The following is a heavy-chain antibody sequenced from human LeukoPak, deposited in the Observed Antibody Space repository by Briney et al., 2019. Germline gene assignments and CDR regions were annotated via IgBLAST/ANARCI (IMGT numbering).Heavy chain of an antibody. J-gene: IGHJ5*02. V-gene: IGHV1-24*01. CDR2: FDPEDGET. CDR3: AAEHEKVDYRSTWFDP. CDR1: GSTLTELS. D-gene: IGHD4/OR15-4a*01. Sequence: ASVKVSCKVSGSTLTELSMHWVRQAPGKRLEWMGGFDPEDGETFYAQDFQGRVIMTEDTSTDTAYMELSSLRSEDTAVYYCAAEHEKVDYRSTWFDPWGQGTLVTVSS.